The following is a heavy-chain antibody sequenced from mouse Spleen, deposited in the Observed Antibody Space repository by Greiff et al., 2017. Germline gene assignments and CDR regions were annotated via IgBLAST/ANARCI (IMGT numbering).Heavy chain of an antibody. Sequence: QVQLKESGPGLVAPSQSLSITCTVSGFSLTSYGVHWVRQPPGKGLEWLVVIWSDGSTTYNSALKSRLSISKDNSKSQVFLKMNSLQTDDTAMYYCARNGRDGYYLYAMDYWGQGTSVTVSS. D-gene: IGHD2-3*01. J-gene: IGHJ4*01. CDR1: GFSLTSYG. V-gene: IGHV2-6*02. CDR2: IWSDGST. CDR3: ARNGRDGYYLYAMDY.